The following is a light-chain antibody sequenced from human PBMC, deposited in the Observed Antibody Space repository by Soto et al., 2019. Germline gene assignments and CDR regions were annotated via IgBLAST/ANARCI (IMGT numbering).Light chain of an antibody. V-gene: IGKV1-5*03. CDR2: EAS. Sequence: EIGVNQSASTLSAAVGDRVNIACRARQGLXSWFDWYQRKPGKAPNFRXYEASTLETGVPSRLSGGGSGTEFTLTISSMQPDDFANYYCQQYESYTLPFGGGTKVDI. J-gene: IGKJ4*01. CDR3: QQYESYTLP. CDR1: QGLXSW.